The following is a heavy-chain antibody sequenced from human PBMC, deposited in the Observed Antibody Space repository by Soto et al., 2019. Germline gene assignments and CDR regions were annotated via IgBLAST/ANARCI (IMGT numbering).Heavy chain of an antibody. J-gene: IGHJ4*02. CDR3: AILSN. CDR1: GFTVSSNY. D-gene: IGHD6-6*01. Sequence: EVQLVETGGGLIQPGGSLRLSCAASGFTVSSNYMNWVRQAPGKGLEWVSIIYSDGTTSYADSVKGRFTISRDNFKNTLHLQMNSLRAKDTAVYYCAILSNWGQGTLVTVSS. V-gene: IGHV3-53*02. CDR2: IYSDGTT.